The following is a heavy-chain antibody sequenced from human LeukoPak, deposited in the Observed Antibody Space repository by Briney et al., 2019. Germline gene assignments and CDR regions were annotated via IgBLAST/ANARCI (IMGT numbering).Heavy chain of an antibody. J-gene: IGHJ4*02. CDR1: GFTFSNYA. CDR3: ASRFDSSGFYYFDY. CDR2: ISGSGSTT. D-gene: IGHD3-22*01. V-gene: IGHV3-23*01. Sequence: PGGSLRLSCATSGFTFSNYAMSWVRQAPGKGLEWVSTISGSGSTTYYADSVKGRFTISRDNSENTLYLQMYSLRAEDTAVYYCASRFDSSGFYYFDYWGQGTLVTVSS.